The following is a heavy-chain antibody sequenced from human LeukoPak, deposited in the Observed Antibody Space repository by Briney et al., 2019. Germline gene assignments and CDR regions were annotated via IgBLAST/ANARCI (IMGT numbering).Heavy chain of an antibody. CDR3: ARDPHY. V-gene: IGHV3-48*01. CDR2: ISSSSSTI. CDR1: GFPFSSYG. J-gene: IGHJ4*02. Sequence: GGSLRLSCAASGFPFSSYGFNWVRQAPGKGLEWVSYISSSSSTIYYADSVKGRFTISRDNAKNSLYLQMKSLRAEDTALYFFARDPHYWGQGTLVTVSS.